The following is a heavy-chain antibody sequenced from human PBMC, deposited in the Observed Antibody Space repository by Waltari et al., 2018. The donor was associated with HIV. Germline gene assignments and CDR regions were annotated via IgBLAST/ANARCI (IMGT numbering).Heavy chain of an antibody. CDR2: IYYSGST. Sequence: QVQLQESGPGLVKPSETLSLTCAVSGDSISSSCWSWIRQTPGKGLEWIGYIYYSGSTNYNPSLRNRGTISLDTSKNQFSLKMTSVTVADTALYYCARGGLIAAAGGGERRLDPWGQGTLVTVSS. CDR1: GDSISSSC. J-gene: IGHJ5*02. CDR3: ARGGLIAAAGGGERRLDP. V-gene: IGHV4-59*01. D-gene: IGHD6-13*01.